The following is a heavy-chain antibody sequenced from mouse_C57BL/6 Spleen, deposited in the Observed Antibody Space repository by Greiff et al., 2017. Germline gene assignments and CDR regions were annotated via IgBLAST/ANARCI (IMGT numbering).Heavy chain of an antibody. CDR2: IYPRDGST. J-gene: IGHJ1*03. D-gene: IGHD1-1*01. V-gene: IGHV1-78*01. Sequence: QVQLKQSDAELVKPGASVKISCKVSGYTFTDHTIHWMKQRPEQGLEWIGYIYPRDGSTKYNEKFKGNATLTADKSSSTAYMQLNSLTSEDSAVYFCARRRHYYGSSFSYWYFDVWGTGTTVTVSS. CDR1: GYTFTDHT. CDR3: ARRRHYYGSSFSYWYFDV.